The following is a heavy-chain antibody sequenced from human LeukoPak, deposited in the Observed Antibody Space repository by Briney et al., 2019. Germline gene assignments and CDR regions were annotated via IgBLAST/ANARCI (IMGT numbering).Heavy chain of an antibody. CDR2: IIPILGIA. Sequence: VASVKVSCKASGGTFSSYAISWVRQAPGQGLEWMGRIIPILGIANYAQKFQGRVTITADKSTSTAYMELSSLRSEDAAVYYCAREASRVARLNWFDPWGQGTLVTVSS. CDR1: GGTFSSYA. V-gene: IGHV1-69*04. D-gene: IGHD6-6*01. J-gene: IGHJ5*02. CDR3: AREASRVARLNWFDP.